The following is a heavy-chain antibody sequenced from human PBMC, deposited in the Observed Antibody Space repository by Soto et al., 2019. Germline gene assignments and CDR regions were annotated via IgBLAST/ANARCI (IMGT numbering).Heavy chain of an antibody. D-gene: IGHD3-10*01. J-gene: IGHJ5*02. V-gene: IGHV2-5*02. CDR3: AYRKGAATGSGNWFDP. Sequence: SGPTLVNPTETLTLTCTFSGFSLTTNGVGVVWIRQPPGKPLEWLGLFYWDDDKRYSPSLQNRLTISKDTSKNQLVLTLANMAPEDTGTYYCAYRKGAATGSGNWFDPWGQGTPVTVS. CDR1: GFSLTTNGVG. CDR2: FYWDDDK.